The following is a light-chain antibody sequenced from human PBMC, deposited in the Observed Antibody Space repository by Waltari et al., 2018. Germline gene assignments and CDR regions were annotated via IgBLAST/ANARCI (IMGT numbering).Light chain of an antibody. Sequence: ENVLTQSPGTLSLSPGDRATLSCRASQSVNRNYLAWYQQKPGQAPRLLIHGASSRAPGIPDRFSGSGSGTDFTLTISSLEPEDFAVYFCQQYGGSPPYTFGQGTKLEIK. CDR1: QSVNRNY. CDR3: QQYGGSPPYT. CDR2: GAS. V-gene: IGKV3-20*01. J-gene: IGKJ2*01.